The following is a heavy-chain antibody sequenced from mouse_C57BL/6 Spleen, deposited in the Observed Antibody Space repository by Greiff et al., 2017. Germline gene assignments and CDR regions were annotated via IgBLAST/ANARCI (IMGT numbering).Heavy chain of an antibody. CDR2: INPGSGGT. J-gene: IGHJ2*01. V-gene: IGHV1-54*01. Sequence: VQLQQSGAELVRPGTSVKVSCKASGYAFTNYLIEWVKQRPGQGLEWIGVINPGSGGTNYNEKFKGKATLTADKSSSTAYMQLSSLTSEDSAVYFCARERFFYFDYWGQGTTLTVSS. CDR1: GYAFTNYL. CDR3: ARERFFYFDY.